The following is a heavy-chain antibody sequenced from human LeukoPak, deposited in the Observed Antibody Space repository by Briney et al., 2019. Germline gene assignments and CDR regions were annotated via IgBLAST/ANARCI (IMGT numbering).Heavy chain of an antibody. CDR3: ARDLRVRGVIGYYYYGMDV. V-gene: IGHV4-39*02. D-gene: IGHD3-10*01. Sequence: EPSETLSLTCTVSGGSISSSYYYWGWIRQPPGKGLEWIGSIYYSGSTYYNPSLKSRVTISVDTSKNQFSLKLRSVTAADTAVYYCARDLRVRGVIGYYYYGMDVWGQGTTVTVSS. J-gene: IGHJ6*02. CDR2: IYYSGST. CDR1: GGSISSSYYY.